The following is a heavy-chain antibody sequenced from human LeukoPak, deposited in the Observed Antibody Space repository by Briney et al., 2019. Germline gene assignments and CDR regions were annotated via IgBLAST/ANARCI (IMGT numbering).Heavy chain of an antibody. Sequence: ASVKVSCKASGYTFTSYGISWVRQAPGQGLEWMGWISAYNGNTNYAQKLQGRVTMTTDTSTSTAYIELRSLRSDDTAVYYCARDFPRTRVYYDSSGLDYWGQGTLVTVSS. J-gene: IGHJ4*02. D-gene: IGHD3-22*01. CDR3: ARDFPRTRVYYDSSGLDY. V-gene: IGHV1-18*01. CDR2: ISAYNGNT. CDR1: GYTFTSYG.